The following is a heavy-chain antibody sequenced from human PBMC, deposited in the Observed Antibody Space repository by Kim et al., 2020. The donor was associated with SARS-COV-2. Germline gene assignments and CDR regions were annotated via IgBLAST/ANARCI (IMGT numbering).Heavy chain of an antibody. Sequence: ASVKVSCKASGYTFTRYATHWVRQAPGQSLEWMGWINAGNGNTRYSQRFQDRVTFTRDTSASTAYMELSSLKSEDTAVYYCARDGVAGNSERWLDPWGQGTLGSVSP. V-gene: IGHV1-3*01. CDR1: GYTFTRYA. CDR2: INAGNGNT. D-gene: IGHD6-13*01. CDR3: ARDGVAGNSERWLDP. J-gene: IGHJ5*02.